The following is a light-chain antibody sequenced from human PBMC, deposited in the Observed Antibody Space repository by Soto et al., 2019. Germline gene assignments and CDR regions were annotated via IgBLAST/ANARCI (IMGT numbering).Light chain of an antibody. CDR1: QSVSSSY. J-gene: IGKJ2*01. Sequence: EIVLTQSPGTLSLSPGERATLSCRASQSVSSSYLAWYRQKPGQAPRLLIYGASSRATGIPDRFSGSGSGTDFTLTISRLEPEDFAVYYCQQYGSSSYTFGQGTKLEI. CDR3: QQYGSSSYT. CDR2: GAS. V-gene: IGKV3-20*01.